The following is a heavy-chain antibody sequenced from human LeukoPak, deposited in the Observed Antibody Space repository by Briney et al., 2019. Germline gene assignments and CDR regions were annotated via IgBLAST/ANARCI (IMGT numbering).Heavy chain of an antibody. Sequence: GASVKVSCKASGYTFTAYYLHWVRQALGQGLEWMGWINPNSGGTNYAQSFQGRVSMTRDTSISTAYMELSRLTSDDTALYYCARGFGGDPWGQGTLVTVSS. CDR1: GYTFTAYY. CDR2: INPNSGGT. CDR3: ARGFGGDP. J-gene: IGHJ5*02. V-gene: IGHV1-2*02. D-gene: IGHD4-23*01.